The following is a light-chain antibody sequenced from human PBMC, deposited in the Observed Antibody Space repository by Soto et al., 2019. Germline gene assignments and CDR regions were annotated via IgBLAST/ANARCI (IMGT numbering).Light chain of an antibody. J-gene: IGLJ2*01. CDR3: CSYAGSSTFVV. CDR1: SSDVGSYNL. V-gene: IGLV2-23*02. Sequence: QSALTQPASVSGSPGQSITISCTGTSSDVGSYNLVSWYQQHPGKAPKLMFYEVSKRPSGVSNRFSGSKSGNTASLTISGLQAEDEADYYCCSYAGSSTFVVFGGGTKVTVL. CDR2: EVS.